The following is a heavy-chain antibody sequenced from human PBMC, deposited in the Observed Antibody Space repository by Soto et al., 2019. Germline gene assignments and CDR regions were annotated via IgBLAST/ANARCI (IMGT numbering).Heavy chain of an antibody. CDR3: AKGRYDFWSPYYFDS. V-gene: IGHV3-9*01. CDR2: ITWNSRVL. D-gene: IGHD3-3*01. Sequence: SLRLSCVGTGLNFDEFAMHWVRQAPGKGLEWVSGITWNSRVLAYADSVKGRFTISRDNARNSLYLQMDSLRDEDTALYYCAKGRYDFWSPYYFDSWGQGTLGTVSS. CDR1: GLNFDEFA. J-gene: IGHJ4*02.